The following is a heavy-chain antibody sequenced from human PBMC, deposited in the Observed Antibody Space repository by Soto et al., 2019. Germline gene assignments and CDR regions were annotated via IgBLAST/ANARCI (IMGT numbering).Heavy chain of an antibody. D-gene: IGHD6-6*01. J-gene: IGHJ5*01. CDR1: GYTFTSYD. V-gene: IGHV1-8*01. Sequence: QVQLVQSGAEVKKPGASVKVSCKASGYTFTSYDINWVRQATGQGLEWMGWMNPNSGNTGYAQKLQGRVIMTRNTSISTAYMELSSLGCEDTAVDYCAGEGRYSSSKSWFESWGQGTVVTVS. CDR2: MNPNSGNT. CDR3: AGEGRYSSSKSWFES.